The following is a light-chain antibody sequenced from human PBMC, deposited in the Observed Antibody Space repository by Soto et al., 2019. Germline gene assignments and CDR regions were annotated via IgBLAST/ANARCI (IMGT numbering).Light chain of an antibody. CDR3: NSYTLSGTYV. Sequence: QSALTQPPSVSGSPGQSVTISCTGTSSDVGSYNCVSWYQQPPGTAPRLIIYEGSTRPSGVPDRFSGSKSGNTASLTISGLQAEDEADYYCNSYTLSGTYVVGTGTKVTVL. CDR1: SSDVGSYNC. CDR2: EGS. J-gene: IGLJ1*01. V-gene: IGLV2-18*02.